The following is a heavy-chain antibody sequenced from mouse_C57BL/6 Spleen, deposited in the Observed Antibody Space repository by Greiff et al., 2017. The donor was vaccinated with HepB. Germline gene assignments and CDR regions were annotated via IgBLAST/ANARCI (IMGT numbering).Heavy chain of an antibody. D-gene: IGHD1-1*01. J-gene: IGHJ2*01. CDR1: GYAFSSSW. V-gene: IGHV1-82*01. CDR3: ARYYGSSHYFDY. Sequence: VMLVESGPELVKPGASVKISCKASGYAFSSSWMNWVKQRPGKGLEWIGRIYPGDGDTNYNGKFKGKATLTADKSSSTAYMQLSSLTSEDSAVYFCARYYGSSHYFDYWGQGTTLTVSS. CDR2: IYPGDGDT.